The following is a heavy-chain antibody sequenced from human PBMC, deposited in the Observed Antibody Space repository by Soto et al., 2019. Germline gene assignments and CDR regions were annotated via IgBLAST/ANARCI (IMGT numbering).Heavy chain of an antibody. CDR2: IYSGGST. D-gene: IGHD1-26*01. CDR1: VGSISSSSYY. CDR3: ARGLVGANNWFDS. V-gene: IGHV3-53*01. Sequence: PSETLSLTCTVSVGSISSSSYYWGWVRQAPGKGLEWVSVIYSGGSTYYADSVKGRFTISRDNSKNTLFLQMNSLRAEDTAVYYCARGLVGANNWFDSWGQGTLVTVSS. J-gene: IGHJ5*01.